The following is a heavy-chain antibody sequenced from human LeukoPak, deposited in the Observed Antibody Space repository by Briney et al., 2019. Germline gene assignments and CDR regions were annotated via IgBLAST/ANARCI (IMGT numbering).Heavy chain of an antibody. J-gene: IGHJ4*02. CDR1: GGSISSSSYY. V-gene: IGHV4-39*07. CDR3: ARGYCSGGSCPLLDY. CDR2: IYYSGST. Sequence: SETLSLTCTVSGGSISSSSYYWGWIRQPPGKGLEWIGNIYYSGSTYYNPSLKSRVTISVDTSKNQFSLKLSSVTAADTAVYYCARGYCSGGSCPLLDYWGRGTLVTVSS. D-gene: IGHD2-15*01.